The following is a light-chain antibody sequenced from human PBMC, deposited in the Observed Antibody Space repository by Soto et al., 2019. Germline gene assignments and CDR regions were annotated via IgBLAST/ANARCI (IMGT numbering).Light chain of an antibody. V-gene: IGLV2-8*01. CDR3: CSFAGRNNRV. Sequence: QSALTQPPSASGSRGQSVTIACTGTRSDGGGYNWVSWYQQHPGKAPKLMIYEVTERPSGVPDRFSGSKSGNTASLTISGLQAEDEADYYCCSFAGRNNRVFGTGTKVTVL. CDR2: EVT. J-gene: IGLJ1*01. CDR1: RSDGGGYNW.